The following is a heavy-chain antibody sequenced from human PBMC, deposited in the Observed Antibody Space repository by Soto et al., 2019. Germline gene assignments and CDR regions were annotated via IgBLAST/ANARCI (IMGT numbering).Heavy chain of an antibody. J-gene: IGHJ6*02. V-gene: IGHV4-39*01. D-gene: IGHD3-3*01. CDR1: GGSISSSSCY. CDR3: ARQDYDFWYYYYGMDV. CDR2: IYYSGST. Sequence: SETLSLTCTVSGGSISSSSCYWGWIRQPPGKGLEWIGSIYYSGSTYYNPSLKSRVTISVDTSKNQFSLKLSSVTAADTAVYYCARQDYDFWYYYYGMDVWGQGTTVTVYS.